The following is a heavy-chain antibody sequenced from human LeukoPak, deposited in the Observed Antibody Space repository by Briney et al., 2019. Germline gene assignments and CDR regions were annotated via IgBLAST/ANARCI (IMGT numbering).Heavy chain of an antibody. CDR1: GGSFSGYY. Sequence: SETLSLTCAVYGGSFSGYYWSWIRQPPGKGLEWIGEINHSGSTNYNPSLKSRVTISVDTSKNQFSLKLSSVTAADTAVYYCARRYYGSGSYPFDYWGQGTLVTVSS. CDR2: INHSGST. CDR3: ARRYYGSGSYPFDY. D-gene: IGHD3-10*01. J-gene: IGHJ4*02. V-gene: IGHV4-34*01.